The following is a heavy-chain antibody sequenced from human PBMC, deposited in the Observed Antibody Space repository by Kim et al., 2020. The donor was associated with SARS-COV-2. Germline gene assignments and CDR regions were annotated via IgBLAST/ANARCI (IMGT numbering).Heavy chain of an antibody. V-gene: IGHV3-74*03. CDR1: GFSVSSYW. J-gene: IGHJ4*02. CDR3: SRDTFGSEDY. D-gene: IGHD3-10*01. CDR2: INEDGSTT. Sequence: GGSLRLSCAASGFSVSSYWMHWVRQGPGKGLEWVARINEDGSTTTYAGSVKGRFTISRDSAKNTLLLQMNSLGAEDTAFYFCSRDTFGSEDYWGQGTLVTVSS.